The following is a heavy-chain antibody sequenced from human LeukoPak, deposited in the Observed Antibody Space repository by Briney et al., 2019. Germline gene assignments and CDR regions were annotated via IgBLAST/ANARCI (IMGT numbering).Heavy chain of an antibody. D-gene: IGHD2-2*01. Sequence: GASVKVSCKASGGTFSSYAISRVRQAPGQGLEWMGGIIPIFGTANYAQKFQGRVTITADESTSTAYMELSSLRSEDTAVYYCARGVVPAAIKLQAFDIWGQGTMVTVSS. CDR2: IIPIFGTA. V-gene: IGHV1-69*13. CDR1: GGTFSSYA. J-gene: IGHJ3*02. CDR3: ARGVVPAAIKLQAFDI.